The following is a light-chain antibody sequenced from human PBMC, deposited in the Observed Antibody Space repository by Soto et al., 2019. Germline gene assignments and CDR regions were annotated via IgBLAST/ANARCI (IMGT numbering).Light chain of an antibody. CDR2: GAS. J-gene: IGKJ4*01. CDR3: QQYGSSPLT. CDR1: QSVSSSY. Sequence: EIVLTQSPCTLSLSPGERATLSCRASQSVSSSYLAWYQQKPGQAPSLLIYGASSRATGIPDRFSGSGSGTDFTLTISRLEPEDFPVYYCQQYGSSPLTFGGGTKVDI. V-gene: IGKV3-20*01.